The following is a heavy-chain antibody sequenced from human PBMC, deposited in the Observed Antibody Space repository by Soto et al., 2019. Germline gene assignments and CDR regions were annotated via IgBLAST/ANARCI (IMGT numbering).Heavy chain of an antibody. CDR3: AREADYGYSYTNYGLDV. CDR1: GFTFNIYA. CDR2: ISFDGTKK. Sequence: QAQLVESGGGVVQQGRSLRLACAASGFTFNIYALHWVRQAPGKGLECVAVISFDGTKKYYSDSVQGRFTISIDNLKHPLSLHMNILTVEDAALYLCAREADYGYSYTNYGLDVLGQVTTITASS. J-gene: IGHJ6*02. D-gene: IGHD4-17*01. V-gene: IGHV3-30-3*01.